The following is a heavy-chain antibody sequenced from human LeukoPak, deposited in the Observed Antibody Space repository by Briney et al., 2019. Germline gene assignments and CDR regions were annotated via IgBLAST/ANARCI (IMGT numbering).Heavy chain of an antibody. CDR2: ISYDGSNK. Sequence: GGSLRLPCAASGFTFSSYAMHWVRQAPGKGLEWVAVISYDGSNKYYADSVKGRFTISRGNSKNTLYVQVNSLGTEDTAAYYCAKGSYYDSSGSFYFDYWGQGTLVTVSS. CDR1: GFTFSSYA. J-gene: IGHJ4*02. D-gene: IGHD3-22*01. CDR3: AKGSYYDSSGSFYFDY. V-gene: IGHV3-30-3*01.